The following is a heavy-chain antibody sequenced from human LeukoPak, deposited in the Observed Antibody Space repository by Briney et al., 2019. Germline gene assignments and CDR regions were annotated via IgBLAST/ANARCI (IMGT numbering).Heavy chain of an antibody. Sequence: GGSLRLSCAASGFTFTNYAMHWVRQAPGKGLKWVAIISHDGHNKYYADSMKGRFTISRDNSMNILYLQMDSLTPEDTAVYYCTRLAGRNRPFDPWGQGTLVTVSS. CDR3: TRLAGRNRPFDP. CDR1: GFTFTNYA. D-gene: IGHD6-19*01. J-gene: IGHJ5*02. V-gene: IGHV3-30-3*01. CDR2: ISHDGHNK.